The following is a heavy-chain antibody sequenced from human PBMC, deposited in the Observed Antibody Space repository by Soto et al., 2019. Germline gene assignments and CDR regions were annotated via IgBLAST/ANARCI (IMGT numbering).Heavy chain of an antibody. V-gene: IGHV4-31*03. CDR2: IYHSGST. Sequence: SETLSLTCTVSGGSISSGGYHWSWIRQHPGKGLEWIGYIYHSGSTYYNPSLKSRVTISVDTSKDQFSLKLSSVTAADTAVYYCARVNTFGGVIVTYYGMDVWGQGTTVTVSS. D-gene: IGHD3-16*02. J-gene: IGHJ6*02. CDR1: GGSISSGGYH. CDR3: ARVNTFGGVIVTYYGMDV.